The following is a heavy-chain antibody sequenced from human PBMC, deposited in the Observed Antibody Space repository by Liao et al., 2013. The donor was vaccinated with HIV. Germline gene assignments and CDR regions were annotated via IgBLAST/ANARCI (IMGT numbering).Heavy chain of an antibody. D-gene: IGHD6-6*01. CDR3: ARGPTYTSSSGGTFDL. CDR1: GGSISTYY. J-gene: IGHJ3*01. V-gene: IGHV4-59*12. CDR2: ILYSGST. Sequence: QVQLQESGPGLVKPSETLSLTCTVSGGSISTYYWSWIRQPPGKGLEWIGYILYSGSTNYNPSLRSRVTMSVDTSKNQFSLKLSSVTSADTAVYFCARGPTYTSSSGGTFDLWGQGKLVTVSS.